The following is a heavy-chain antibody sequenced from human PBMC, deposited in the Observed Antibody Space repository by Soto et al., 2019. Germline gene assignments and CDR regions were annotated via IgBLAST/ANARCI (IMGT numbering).Heavy chain of an antibody. J-gene: IGHJ6*02. V-gene: IGHV1-69*13. CDR3: ARDKKDYDYVWGSYRPQPYYYYGMDV. CDR1: GGTFSSYA. CDR2: IIPIFGTA. D-gene: IGHD3-16*02. Sequence: SVKVSCQASGGTFSSYAISWVRQAPGQGLEWMGGIIPIFGTANYAQKFQGRVTITADESTSTAYMELSSLRSEDTAVYYCARDKKDYDYVWGSYRPQPYYYYGMDVWGQGTTVTVSS.